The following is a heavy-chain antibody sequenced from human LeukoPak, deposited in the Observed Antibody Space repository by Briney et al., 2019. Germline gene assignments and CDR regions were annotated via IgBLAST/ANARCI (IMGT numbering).Heavy chain of an antibody. Sequence: KASQTLSLTCAVSGGSISSGGYSWSWIRQPPGTGLEWIGYIYHSGSTYYNPSLKSRVTISVDRSKNQFSLKLSSVTAADTAVYYCARGSLVTPDLFDYWGQGTLVTVSS. J-gene: IGHJ4*02. D-gene: IGHD2-21*02. V-gene: IGHV4-30-2*01. CDR2: IYHSGST. CDR1: GGSISSGGYS. CDR3: ARGSLVTPDLFDY.